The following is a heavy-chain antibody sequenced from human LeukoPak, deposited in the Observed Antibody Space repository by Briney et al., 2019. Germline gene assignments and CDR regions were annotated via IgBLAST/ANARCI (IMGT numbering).Heavy chain of an antibody. Sequence: SETLSLTCIVSGGSSSSYYWIWFRQPPATAPLWIGYIYYSGSTNYNPSLKSRVTISVDTSKNQFSLKLTSVTAADTAVYYCARRAAFYYSLGVWGQGTTVTVSS. D-gene: IGHD6-13*01. CDR2: IYYSGST. CDR3: ARRAAFYYSLGV. V-gene: IGHV4-59*01. CDR1: GGSSSSYY. J-gene: IGHJ6*02.